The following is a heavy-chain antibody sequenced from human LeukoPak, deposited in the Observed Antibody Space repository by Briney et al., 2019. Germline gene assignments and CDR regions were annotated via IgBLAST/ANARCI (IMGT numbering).Heavy chain of an antibody. Sequence: ASVKVSFKGSGYTFTSYGISWVRQAPGQGLEWMGWISAYNGNTNYAQKLQGRVTMTTDTSTSTAYMELRSLRSDDTAVYYCARPSYYYDSSGYQAGFDPWGQGTLVTVSS. CDR3: ARPSYYYDSSGYQAGFDP. V-gene: IGHV1-18*01. D-gene: IGHD3-22*01. CDR2: ISAYNGNT. J-gene: IGHJ5*02. CDR1: GYTFTSYG.